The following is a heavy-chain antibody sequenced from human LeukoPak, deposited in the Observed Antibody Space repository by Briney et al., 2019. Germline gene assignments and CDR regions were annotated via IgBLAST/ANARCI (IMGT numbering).Heavy chain of an antibody. CDR2: INHSGST. V-gene: IGHV4-34*01. CDR1: GGSFSGYY. J-gene: IGHJ4*02. D-gene: IGHD1-7*01. CDR3: ARTWNYGRSTRGYMFYFDY. Sequence: SETLSLTCAVYGGSFSGYYWSWIRQPPGKGLEWIGEINHSGSTNYNPSLKSRVTISVDTSKNQFSLKLSSVTAADTAVYYCARTWNYGRSTRGYMFYFDYWGQGTLVTVSP.